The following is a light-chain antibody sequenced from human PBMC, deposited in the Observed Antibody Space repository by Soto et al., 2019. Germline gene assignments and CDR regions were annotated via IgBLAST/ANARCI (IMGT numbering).Light chain of an antibody. CDR1: SSDITNYNS. CDR2: DVT. J-gene: IGLJ3*02. V-gene: IGLV2-11*01. Sequence: QSALTQPRSVSGSPGQSVTISCTGTSSDITNYNSVSWFQQHPGKAPKLMIYDVTKRPSGVPDRFSGSKSGNTASLTISGLQAEDEADYHCCSYAGSSSLFGGGTKLTVL. CDR3: CSYAGSSSL.